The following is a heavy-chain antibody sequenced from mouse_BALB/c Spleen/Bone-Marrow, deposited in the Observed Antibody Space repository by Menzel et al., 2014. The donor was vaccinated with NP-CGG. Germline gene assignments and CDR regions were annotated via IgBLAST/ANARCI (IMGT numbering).Heavy chain of an antibody. J-gene: IGHJ1*01. CDR1: GYSITSDYA. CDR2: ISYSGST. V-gene: IGHV3-2*02. Sequence: VQLQQSGPGLVKPSQSLSLTCTVTGYSITSDYAWNWIPQFPGNKLEWMGYISYSGSTSYNPSLKSRISITRDTSKNQFFLQLNSVTTEDTATYYCARGSLAYWYFDVWGAGTTVTVSS. CDR3: ARGSLAYWYFDV. D-gene: IGHD4-1*01.